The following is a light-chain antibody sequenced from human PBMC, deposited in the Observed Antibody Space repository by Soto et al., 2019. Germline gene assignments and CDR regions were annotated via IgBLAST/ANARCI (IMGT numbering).Light chain of an antibody. CDR2: GAS. V-gene: IGKV3-15*01. J-gene: IGKJ1*01. CDR3: QQYNKWPRT. CDR1: QSVSSN. Sequence: EIVMTQSPATLSVSPGERATLSCRASQSVSSNLSWSQQKPGQAPRLLIYGASTRATGIPARFSGSGSGTEFTLTISSLQSEDFAVYYCQQYNKWPRTFGQGTKVEIK.